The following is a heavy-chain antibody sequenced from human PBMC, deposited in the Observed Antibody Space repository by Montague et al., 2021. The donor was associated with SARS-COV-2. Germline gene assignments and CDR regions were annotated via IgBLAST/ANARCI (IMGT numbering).Heavy chain of an antibody. CDR1: GFTFSSYA. V-gene: IGHV3-30-3*01. J-gene: IGHJ4*02. Sequence: SLRLSCAASGFTFSSYAMHWVRQAPGKGLEWVAVISYDGSNKYYADSVKGRFTISRDNSKNTLYLQVNSLRAEDTAVYYCARDLVVVAATPIDYWGQGTLVTVPS. CDR2: ISYDGSNK. D-gene: IGHD2-15*01. CDR3: ARDLVVVAATPIDY.